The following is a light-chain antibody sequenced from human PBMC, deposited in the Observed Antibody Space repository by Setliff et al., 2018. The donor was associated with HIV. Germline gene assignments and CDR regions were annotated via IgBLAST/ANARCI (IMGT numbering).Light chain of an antibody. CDR3: AAWDDSLNGVA. J-gene: IGLJ2*01. CDR1: SSNIGSNT. Sequence: QSVLTQPPSASGTPGQRVTISCSGGSSNIGSNTVNWYQQLPGTAPKLLSYDNNQRPSGVPDRFSGSKPGTSASLAISGLQSEDEADYYCAAWDDSLNGVAFGGGT. V-gene: IGLV1-44*01. CDR2: DNN.